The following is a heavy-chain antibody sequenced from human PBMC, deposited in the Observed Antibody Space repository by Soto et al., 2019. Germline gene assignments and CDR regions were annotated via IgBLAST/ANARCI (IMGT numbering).Heavy chain of an antibody. J-gene: IGHJ4*02. CDR2: IHYSGST. D-gene: IGHD3-10*01. CDR1: GGSINTGADH. Sequence: SETLSLTCTVSGGSINTGADHCSWIRQHPGKGLEWTGYIHYSGSTNYNPALKSRATISVVASKNQFSLNLSSVTAADTAISYRARIASGSWIRPYNFDSRGQGTLVAVSS. CDR3: ARIASGSWIRPYNFDS. V-gene: IGHV4-31*03.